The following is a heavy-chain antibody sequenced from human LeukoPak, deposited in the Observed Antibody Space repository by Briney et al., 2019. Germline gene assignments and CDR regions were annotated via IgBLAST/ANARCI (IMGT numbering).Heavy chain of an antibody. V-gene: IGHV4-61*02. Sequence: SETLSLTCTVSGGSISSGDYYWSWIRQPPGKGLEWIGRIYTSGSTNYNPSLKSRVTMSVDTSKNQLSLKLSSVTAADTAVYYCARSGPPGGFDPWGQGTLVTVSS. CDR3: ARSGPPGGFDP. D-gene: IGHD7-27*01. J-gene: IGHJ5*02. CDR2: IYTSGST. CDR1: GGSISSGDYY.